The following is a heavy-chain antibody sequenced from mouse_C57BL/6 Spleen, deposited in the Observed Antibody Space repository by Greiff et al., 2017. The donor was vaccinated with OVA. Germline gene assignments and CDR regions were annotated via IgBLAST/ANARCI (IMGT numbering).Heavy chain of an antibody. CDR2: IDPENGDT. D-gene: IGHD3-1*01. CDR3: TTGANLYYFDY. V-gene: IGHV14-4*01. J-gene: IGHJ2*01. CDR1: GFNIKDDY. Sequence: EVQLHQSGAELVRPGASVKLSCTASGFNIKDDYMHWVKQRPEQGLEWIGWIDPENGDTEYASKFQGKATITADTSSNTAYLQLSSLTSEDTAVYYCTTGANLYYFDYWGQGTTLTVSS.